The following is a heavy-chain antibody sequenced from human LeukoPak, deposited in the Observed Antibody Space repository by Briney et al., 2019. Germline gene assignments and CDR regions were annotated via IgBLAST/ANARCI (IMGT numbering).Heavy chain of an antibody. CDR1: GDSFSGYY. CDR2: IHHSRGT. Sequence: KPSETLSLTCAVYGDSFSGYYWSWIRQPPGKGLEWIGEIHHSRGTNYNPSLESRVTISVDTSKNQFSLKLRSVTAADTAVYYCARGWLELNYYYMDVWGKGTTVTVSS. J-gene: IGHJ6*03. CDR3: ARGWLELNYYYMDV. V-gene: IGHV4-34*01. D-gene: IGHD1-7*01.